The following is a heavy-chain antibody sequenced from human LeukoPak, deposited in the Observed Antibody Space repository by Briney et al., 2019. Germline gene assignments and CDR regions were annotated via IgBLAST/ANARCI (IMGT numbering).Heavy chain of an antibody. V-gene: IGHV3-48*03. J-gene: IGHJ4*02. CDR3: ARYYAPDL. CDR1: GFTSRSYE. Sequence: PGGSLRLSCTASGFTSRSYEMNGVRQAPGKGLEWVSYISRSGDTIYFADSVKGRFTISRDNAKNSLYLQMSSLRAEDTAVYYCARYYAPDLWGQGTLVTVSS. CDR2: ISRSGDTI. D-gene: IGHD3-10*01.